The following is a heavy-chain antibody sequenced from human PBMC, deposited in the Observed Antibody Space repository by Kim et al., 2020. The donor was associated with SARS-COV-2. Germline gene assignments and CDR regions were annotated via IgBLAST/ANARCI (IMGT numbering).Heavy chain of an antibody. J-gene: IGHJ6*03. Sequence: STYYNPSLKSRVTISVDTSKNQFSLKLSSVTAADTAMYYCAGGYYYYMDVWGKGTTVTVSS. V-gene: IGHV4-30-2*05. CDR3: AGGYYYYMDV. CDR2: ST.